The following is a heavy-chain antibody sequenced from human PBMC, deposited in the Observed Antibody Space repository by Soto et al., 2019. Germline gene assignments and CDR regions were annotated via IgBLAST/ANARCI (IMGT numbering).Heavy chain of an antibody. Sequence: QMQLVQSGAEVKKPGSTVTVSCKALGNTFTYRYLHWVRQAPGQALEWMGWITPFNGDVHYAQKFQGRVTITRDRSINTAYMGRSSLRPEDTAMYYCAGGGAGSGPFTGEPPDHWGQGTLVTVSS. V-gene: IGHV1-45*02. CDR3: AGGGAGSGPFTGEPPDH. D-gene: IGHD3-10*01. CDR1: GNTFTYRY. CDR2: ITPFNGDV. J-gene: IGHJ4*02.